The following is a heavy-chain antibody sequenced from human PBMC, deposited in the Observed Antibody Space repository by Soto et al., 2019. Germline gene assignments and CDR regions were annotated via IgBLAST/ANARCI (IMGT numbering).Heavy chain of an antibody. Sequence: GGSLRLSCAASGFTFSSYAMSWVRQAPGKGLEWVSAISGSGGSTYYADSVKGRFTISRDNSKNTLYLQMNSLRAEDTAVYYCAKDLATGGRWDDFWSGSQHGITMVRGVTTFDYWGQGTLVTVSS. CDR3: AKDLATGGRWDDFWSGSQHGITMVRGVTTFDY. CDR1: GFTFSSYA. J-gene: IGHJ4*02. D-gene: IGHD3-10*01. CDR2: ISGSGGST. V-gene: IGHV3-23*01.